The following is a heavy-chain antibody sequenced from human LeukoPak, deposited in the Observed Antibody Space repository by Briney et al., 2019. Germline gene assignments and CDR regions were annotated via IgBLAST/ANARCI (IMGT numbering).Heavy chain of an antibody. Sequence: GGSLRLSCAASGFTFRNYAIHWVHQAPGKGLEWVAVLSYDGSNKYYADSVKGRFTISRDNSRSTLYLQMNSLRAEDTAVYYCARDTRYYYDSSDYYWLDYWGQGTLVTVSS. CDR1: GFTFRNYA. CDR3: ARDTRYYYDSSDYYWLDY. V-gene: IGHV3-30*04. J-gene: IGHJ4*02. D-gene: IGHD3-22*01. CDR2: LSYDGSNK.